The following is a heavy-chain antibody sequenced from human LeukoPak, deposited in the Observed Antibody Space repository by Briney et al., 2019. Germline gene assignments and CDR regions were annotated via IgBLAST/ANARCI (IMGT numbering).Heavy chain of an antibody. CDR3: ARRNAMDV. V-gene: IGHV3-7*03. J-gene: IGHJ6*02. CDR1: GFTFSNYW. Sequence: GGSLRLPCAASGFTFSNYWMTWVRQAPGKGLEWVANINRDGSERYYVDSVKGRFTISRDDAKSSLYLQMNSLRAEDTAVYYCARRNAMDVWGQGTTVIVFS. CDR2: INRDGSER.